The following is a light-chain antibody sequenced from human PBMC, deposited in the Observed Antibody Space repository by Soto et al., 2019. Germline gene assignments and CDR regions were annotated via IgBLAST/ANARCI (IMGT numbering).Light chain of an antibody. J-gene: IGKJ1*01. V-gene: IGKV3-20*01. CDR2: DAS. Sequence: EIVLTQSAGTLSLSPGERATLSCRASQTVSGSYLAWFQHKPGQAPRLLIYDASTRAAVVPDRFSGSGTGTDFSLTFNRLEPEHFAVYLCQHYGYPPWTFGQGTKVEIK. CDR3: QHYGYPPWT. CDR1: QTVSGSY.